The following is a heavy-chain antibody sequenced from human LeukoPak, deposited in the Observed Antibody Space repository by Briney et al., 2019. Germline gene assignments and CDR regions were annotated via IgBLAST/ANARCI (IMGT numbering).Heavy chain of an antibody. CDR2: ISGSGVGT. CDR1: GSTFSNYA. Sequence: GGSLRLSCAASGSTFSNYAMSWVRQAPGRGLEWVSAISGSGVGTHYADSVKGRFTISRDNSKNTLYLQMNSLRAEDTAVYYCAREKGCTNGVCYSRNWFDPWGQGTLVTVSS. V-gene: IGHV3-23*01. J-gene: IGHJ5*02. D-gene: IGHD2-8*01. CDR3: AREKGCTNGVCYSRNWFDP.